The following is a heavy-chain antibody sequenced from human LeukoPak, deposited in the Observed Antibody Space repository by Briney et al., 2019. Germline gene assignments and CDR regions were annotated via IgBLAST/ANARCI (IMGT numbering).Heavy chain of an antibody. CDR2: IYSSGST. J-gene: IGHJ4*02. V-gene: IGHV4-61*02. CDR3: GRYRTGWSFDQ. CDR1: GGSVSSSTYY. Sequence: SSETLSLTCTVSGGSVSSSTYYWGWIRQSAGKGLEWIGRIYSSGSTTYNPSLKSRVSMSVDTSSNQFSLMVRSVTAADTAVYYCGRYRTGWSFDQWGQGTLVTVSS. D-gene: IGHD6-19*01.